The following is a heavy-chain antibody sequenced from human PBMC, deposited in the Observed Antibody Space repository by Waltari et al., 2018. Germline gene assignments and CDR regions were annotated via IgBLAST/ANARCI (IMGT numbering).Heavy chain of an antibody. CDR3: ATSKAGTGFPFDY. V-gene: IGHV4-28*01. CDR2: IYYSGST. D-gene: IGHD6-19*01. J-gene: IGHJ4*02. Sequence: QVQLQESGPGLVKPSDTLSLTCAVSGYSISSSNWWGWIRQPPGMGLEWIVYIYYSGSTYYNPSLKSRVTMSVDTSKNQFSLKLSSVTAVDTAVYYCATSKAGTGFPFDYWGQGTLVTVSS. CDR1: GYSISSSNW.